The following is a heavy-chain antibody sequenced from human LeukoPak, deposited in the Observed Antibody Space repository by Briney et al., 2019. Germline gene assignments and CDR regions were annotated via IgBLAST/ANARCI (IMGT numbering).Heavy chain of an antibody. CDR1: GFTVSSNY. CDR2: IYSGGST. CDR3: ARERRPTYYDFWSGYYI. V-gene: IGHV3-53*01. D-gene: IGHD3-3*01. J-gene: IGHJ4*02. Sequence: GGSLRLSCAASGFTVSSNYMSWVRQAPGKGLEWVSVIYSGGSTYYADSVKGRFTISRDNSKNTLYLQMNSLRAEDTAVYYCARERRPTYYDFWSGYYIWGQGTLVTVSS.